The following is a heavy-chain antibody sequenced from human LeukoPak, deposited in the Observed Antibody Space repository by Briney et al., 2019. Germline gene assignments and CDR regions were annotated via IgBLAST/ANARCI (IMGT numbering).Heavy chain of an antibody. J-gene: IGHJ4*02. Sequence: SETLSLTCTVSGGSISSGGYYWSWIRQHPGKGLEWIGYIYYSGSTYYNPSLKSRVTISVDTSKNQFSLKLSSLTAADTAVYYCATVDGGGYVAYWGQGTLVTVSS. V-gene: IGHV4-31*03. CDR3: ATVDGGGYVAY. CDR2: IYYSGST. CDR1: GGSISSGGYY. D-gene: IGHD4-23*01.